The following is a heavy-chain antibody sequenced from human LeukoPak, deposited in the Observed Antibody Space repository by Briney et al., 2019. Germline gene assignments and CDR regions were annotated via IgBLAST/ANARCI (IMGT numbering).Heavy chain of an antibody. J-gene: IGHJ4*02. CDR2: IGAYNGNT. V-gene: IGHV1-18*01. CDR3: ARYGDLWSGYSYYFDY. Sequence: ASVKVSCKASGYTFTSYGISWVRQAPGQGLEWMGWIGAYNGNTNYAQKLQGRVTMTTDTSTSTAYMELRSLRSDDTAVYYCARYGDLWSGYSYYFDYWGQGTLVTVSS. D-gene: IGHD3-3*01. CDR1: GYTFTSYG.